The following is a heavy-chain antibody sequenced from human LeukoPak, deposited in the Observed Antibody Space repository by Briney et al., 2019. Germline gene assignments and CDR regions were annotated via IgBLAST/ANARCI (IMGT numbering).Heavy chain of an antibody. CDR1: GGSISSYY. CDR2: IYYSGST. J-gene: IGHJ6*02. CDR3: ARARAYYYGSGSTYYYYYGIDT. Sequence: SETVTLTCTVSGGSISSYYWSWIRQPPGKGLEWIGYIYYSGSTNYNPSLKSRVTISVDTCKNQFSLKLSSVTAADTAVYYCARARAYYYGSGSTYYYYYGIDTWGPGNPLTVSS. V-gene: IGHV4-59*01. D-gene: IGHD3-10*01.